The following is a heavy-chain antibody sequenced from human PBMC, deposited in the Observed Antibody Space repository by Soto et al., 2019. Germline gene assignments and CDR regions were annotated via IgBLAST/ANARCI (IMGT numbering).Heavy chain of an antibody. CDR1: GYTFTGYY. CDR2: INPNSGGT. CDR3: ARDSYYDFWSRYYPCGMDV. V-gene: IGHV1-2*02. D-gene: IGHD3-3*01. J-gene: IGHJ6*02. Sequence: ASVKNCCKASGYTFTGYYMHWVRQAPGQGLEWMGWINPNSGGTNYAQKFQGRVTMTRDTSISTAYMELSRLRSDDTAVYYCARDSYYDFWSRYYPCGMDVWGQGTTVTVSS.